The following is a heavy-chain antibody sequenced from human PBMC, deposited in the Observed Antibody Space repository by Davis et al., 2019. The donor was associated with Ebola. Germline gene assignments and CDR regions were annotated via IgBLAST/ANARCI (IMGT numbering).Heavy chain of an antibody. CDR3: AKGGSGWPSDYSYGMGV. V-gene: IGHV4-61*08. CDR1: GGSVSSGGYY. CDR2: IYYSGST. J-gene: IGHJ6*04. Sequence: SETLSLTCTVSGGSVSSGGYYWNWIRQPPGKGLEWIGYIYYSGSTDYSPSLRGRVTISLDTSKNQFSLRLSSVTAADTAVYYCAKGGSGWPSDYSYGMGVWGKGTTVTVSS. D-gene: IGHD6-19*01.